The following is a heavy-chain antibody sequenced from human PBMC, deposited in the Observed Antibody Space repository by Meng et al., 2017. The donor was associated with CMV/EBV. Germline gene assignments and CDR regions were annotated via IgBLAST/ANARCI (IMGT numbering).Heavy chain of an antibody. V-gene: IGHV3-33*01. J-gene: IGHJ4*02. CDR3: ARGYYDSSGYDY. CDR2: IWYDGSNK. Sequence: SCAVSGFTFSRYGMHWVRQAPGKGLEWVAVIWYDGSNKYYADSVKGRFTISRDNSKNTLYLQMNSLRAEDTAVYYCARGYYDSSGYDYWGQGTLVTVSS. D-gene: IGHD3-22*01. CDR1: GFTFSRYG.